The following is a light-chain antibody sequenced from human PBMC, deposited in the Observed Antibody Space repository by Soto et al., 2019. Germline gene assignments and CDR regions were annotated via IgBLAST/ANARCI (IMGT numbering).Light chain of an antibody. CDR1: SSNIGAGYD. CDR2: GNS. V-gene: IGLV1-40*01. Sequence: QSVLTQPPSVSGAPGQRVTISCTGSSSNIGAGYDVHWYQQLPGTAPKLLIYGNSNRPSGVPDRFSGSKSGTSASLAITGLQAEDEADYYCHSYDSSLSGLHVVFGGGTKLTVL. CDR3: HSYDSSLSGLHVV. J-gene: IGLJ2*01.